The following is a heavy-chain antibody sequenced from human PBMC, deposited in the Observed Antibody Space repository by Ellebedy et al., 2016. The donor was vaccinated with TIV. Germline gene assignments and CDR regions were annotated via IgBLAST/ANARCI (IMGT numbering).Heavy chain of an antibody. Sequence: SVKVSCXASGGTFSSYAISWVRQAPGQGLEWMGGIIPIFGTANYAQKFQGRVTITADESTSTAHMELSSLRSEDTAVYYCARDRIRLWFGESPLDYWGQGTLVTVSS. D-gene: IGHD3-10*01. V-gene: IGHV1-69*13. J-gene: IGHJ4*02. CDR1: GGTFSSYA. CDR3: ARDRIRLWFGESPLDY. CDR2: IIPIFGTA.